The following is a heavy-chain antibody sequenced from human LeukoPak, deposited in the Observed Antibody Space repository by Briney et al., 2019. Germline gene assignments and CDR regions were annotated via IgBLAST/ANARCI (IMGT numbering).Heavy chain of an antibody. Sequence: PSETLSLTCTVSGGSISSYYWSWIRQPAGKGLEWIGRIYSSGSTNYSPSLKSRVTMSVDTSKNQFSLELSSVTAADTAVYYCARAGLDSSGWLRFGYWGQGTLVTVAS. CDR2: IYSSGST. D-gene: IGHD6-19*01. CDR3: ARAGLDSSGWLRFGY. CDR1: GGSISSYY. J-gene: IGHJ4*02. V-gene: IGHV4-4*07.